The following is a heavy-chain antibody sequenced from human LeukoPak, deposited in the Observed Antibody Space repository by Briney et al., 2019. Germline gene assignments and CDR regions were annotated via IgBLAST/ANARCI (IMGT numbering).Heavy chain of an antibody. CDR3: ARYLLWFGELPYFDY. V-gene: IGHV1-2*02. CDR2: INPNSGGT. CDR1: GYTFTSYG. D-gene: IGHD3-10*01. Sequence: ASVKVSCKASGYTFTSYGISWVRQAPGQGLEWMGWINPNSGGTNSAQKFQGRVTMTRDTSISTAYMDFSRLSSDDTAIYYCARYLLWFGELPYFDYWGQGTLVTVSS. J-gene: IGHJ4*02.